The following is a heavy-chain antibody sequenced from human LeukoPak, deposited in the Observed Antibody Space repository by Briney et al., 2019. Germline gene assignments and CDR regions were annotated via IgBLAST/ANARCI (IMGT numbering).Heavy chain of an antibody. Sequence: PGGSLRLSCVASGFTFSSYWMSWVRQAPGKGLEWVANINQDGSEKYDVDSAKGRFTISRDNAKNSLYLQMNSLRVDDTAMYYCARVGGGDGSGWSTTDYWGQGTLVTISS. CDR3: ARVGGGDGSGWSTTDY. J-gene: IGHJ4*02. CDR2: INQDGSEK. V-gene: IGHV3-7*01. CDR1: GFTFSSYW. D-gene: IGHD6-19*01.